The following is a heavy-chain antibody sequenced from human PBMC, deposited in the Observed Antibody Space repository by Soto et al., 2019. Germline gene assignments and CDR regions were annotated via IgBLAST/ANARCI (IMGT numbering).Heavy chain of an antibody. CDR2: IVVGSGNT. J-gene: IGHJ6*02. D-gene: IGHD3-3*01. CDR1: GFTFTSSA. V-gene: IGHV1-58*01. CDR3: AADGGDFWSGYYTASYYYGMDV. Sequence: ASVKVSCKASGFTFTSSAVQWVRQARGQRLEWIGWIVVGSGNTNYAQKFQERVTITRDMSTSTAYMELSSLRSEDTAVYYCAADGGDFWSGYYTASYYYGMDVWGQGTTVTVSS.